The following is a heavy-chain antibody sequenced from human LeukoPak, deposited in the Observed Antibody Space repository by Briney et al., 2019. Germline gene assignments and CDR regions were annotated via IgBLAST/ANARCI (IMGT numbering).Heavy chain of an antibody. CDR2: INPSGGST. D-gene: IGHD6-19*01. CDR1: GYTFTSHY. V-gene: IGHV1-46*01. J-gene: IGHJ4*02. Sequence: ASVKVSCKASGYTFTSHYMHWVRQAPGQGLEWMGIINPSGGSTSYAQKFQGRVTMTRDTSTSTVYMELSSLRSEDTAVYYCARDTNPSYSGWYNLPDYWGQGTLVTVSS. CDR3: ARDTNPSYSGWYNLPDY.